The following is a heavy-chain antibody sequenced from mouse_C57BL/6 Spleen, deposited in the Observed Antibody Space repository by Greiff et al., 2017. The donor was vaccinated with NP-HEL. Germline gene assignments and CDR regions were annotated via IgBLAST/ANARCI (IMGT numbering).Heavy chain of an antibody. D-gene: IGHD3-1*01. CDR3: ARSPGTYYAMDY. J-gene: IGHJ4*01. Sequence: VKLVESGAELARPGASVKMSCKASGYTFTSYTMHWVKQRPGQGLEWIGYINPSSGYTKYNQKFKDKATLTADKSSSTAYMQLSSLTSEDSAVYYCARSPGTYYAMDYWGQGTSVTVSS. V-gene: IGHV1-4*01. CDR2: INPSSGYT. CDR1: GYTFTSYT.